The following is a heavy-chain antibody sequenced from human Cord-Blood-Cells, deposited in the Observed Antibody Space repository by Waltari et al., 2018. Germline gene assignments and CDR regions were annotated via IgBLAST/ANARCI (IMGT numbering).Heavy chain of an antibody. CDR1: GGSISSHY. CDR3: XXXXGYSXGYFDX. V-gene: IGHV4-59*11. CDR2: IYYSGST. Sequence: QESGPGLVKPSETLSLTCTVSGGSISSHYWSWIRQPPGKGLEWIGYIYYSGSTNYNPSLKSRVTISVDTSKNQFPLKLSSVTAADTAVYYXXXXXGYSXGYFDXWGQGTXXXXXS. J-gene: IGHJ4*02. D-gene: IGHD5-18*01.